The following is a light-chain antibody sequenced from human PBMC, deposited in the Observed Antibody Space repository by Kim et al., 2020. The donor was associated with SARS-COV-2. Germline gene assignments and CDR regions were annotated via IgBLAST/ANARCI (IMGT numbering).Light chain of an antibody. V-gene: IGLV3-21*04. CDR3: QVWDSTSDVV. Sequence: SYELTQPPSVSVAPGKTATITCGKDNIGSKSVHWYQQRPGQAPVLVISYDNDRPSGIPERFSGSNSENTATLTIGRVEAGDEADYYCQVWDSTSDVVFGGGTQLTVL. CDR2: YDN. CDR1: NIGSKS. J-gene: IGLJ2*01.